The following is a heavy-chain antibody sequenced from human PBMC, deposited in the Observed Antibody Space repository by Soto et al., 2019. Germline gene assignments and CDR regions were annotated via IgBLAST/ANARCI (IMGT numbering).Heavy chain of an antibody. CDR2: INPSGGST. CDR3: ARGYDSSGYPFDY. D-gene: IGHD3-22*01. CDR1: GDRFTSYY. Sequence: GSLKRSWKASGDRFTSYYMPWGQQSPGQGLEWMGIINPSGGSTSYAQKFQGRVTMTRHTSTSTVYMELSSMRSEDTAVYYCARGYDSSGYPFDYCGQGTPVTVSS. J-gene: IGHJ4*02. V-gene: IGHV1-46*01.